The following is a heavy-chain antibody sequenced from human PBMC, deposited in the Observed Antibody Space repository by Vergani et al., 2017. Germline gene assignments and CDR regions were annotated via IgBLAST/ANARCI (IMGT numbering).Heavy chain of an antibody. CDR1: GFTFDDYT. Sequence: EVQLVESGGVVVQPGGSLRLSCAASGFTFDDYTMHWVRQAPGKGLEWVSLISWDGGSTYYADSVKDRFTISRDNSKNSLYLQMNSLRTEDTALYYCAKDISPIVVALDAFDIWGQGTMVTVSS. V-gene: IGHV3-43*01. CDR2: ISWDGGST. D-gene: IGHD3-22*01. J-gene: IGHJ3*02. CDR3: AKDISPIVVALDAFDI.